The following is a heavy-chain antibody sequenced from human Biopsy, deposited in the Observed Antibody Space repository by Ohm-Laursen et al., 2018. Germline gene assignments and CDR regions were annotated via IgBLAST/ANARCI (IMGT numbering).Heavy chain of an antibody. J-gene: IGHJ5*02. CDR3: ARGDYFDSNGYFWFDP. CDR2: IFYRGST. V-gene: IGHV4-39*07. Sequence: SDTLSLTCTVSGGSISNNNYYWGWIRQPPGKGLEWIGSIFYRGSTHYKPSLKSRVNMSVDTSKNQFSLKLNSVTAADTAVYYCARGDYFDSNGYFWFDPWGQGTLVTVSS. D-gene: IGHD3-22*01. CDR1: GGSISNNNYY.